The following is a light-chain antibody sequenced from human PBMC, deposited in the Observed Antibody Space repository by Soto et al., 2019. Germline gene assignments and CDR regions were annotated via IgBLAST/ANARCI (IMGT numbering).Light chain of an antibody. CDR2: DVS. J-gene: IGLJ2*01. CDR1: SSDVGNYNY. Sequence: QSVLTQPRSVSGSPGQSVTISCTGTSSDVGNYNYVSWYRHHPGKAPKVLIYDVSKRPSGVPDRFSGSKSGNTASLTVSGLQAEDEAYYYCSSYVGTYGLLFGGGTKLTVL. CDR3: SSYVGTYGLL. V-gene: IGLV2-11*01.